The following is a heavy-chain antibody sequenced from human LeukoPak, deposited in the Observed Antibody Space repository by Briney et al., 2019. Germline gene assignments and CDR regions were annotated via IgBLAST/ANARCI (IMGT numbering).Heavy chain of an antibody. CDR2: IYYSGST. CDR3: ARTTGSFYFYYYMDV. V-gene: IGHV4-59*12. D-gene: IGHD1-26*01. Sequence: PSETLSLTCTVSGGSISSYYWSWIRQPLGKGLEWIGYIYYSGSTNYNPSLKSRVTISVDTSKNQFSLRLSSVTAADTAVYYCARTTGSFYFYYYMDVWGKGTTVTVSS. J-gene: IGHJ6*03. CDR1: GGSISSYY.